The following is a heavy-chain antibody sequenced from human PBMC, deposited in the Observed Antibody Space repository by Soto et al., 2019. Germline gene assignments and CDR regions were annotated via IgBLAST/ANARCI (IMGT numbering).Heavy chain of an antibody. CDR3: AKERLARGFDY. CDR2: ISGGGDST. CDR1: GFTFSNYA. Sequence: EVQLLDSGGGLVQPGGFLRLSCAASGFTFSNYAMNWVRQAPGKGLEWVLGISGGGDSTYYADSVKGRFTISRDNSKNTLFLQMNSLRAEDTAVYYCAKERLARGFDYWGQGTLVTVSS. V-gene: IGHV3-23*01. J-gene: IGHJ4*02.